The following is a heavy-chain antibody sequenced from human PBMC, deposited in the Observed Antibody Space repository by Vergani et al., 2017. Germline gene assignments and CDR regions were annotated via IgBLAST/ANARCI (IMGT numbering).Heavy chain of an antibody. CDR1: GITFKNAW. J-gene: IGHJ4*02. D-gene: IGHD4-11*01. V-gene: IGHV3-15*01. Sequence: EVQVVESGGGLIKPGGSLRRSCVVSGITFKNAWINWVRQAPGKGLEWSGRIRSKNDGGTADYAAPLKGRFTISRDDSKDSAFLLVNNLKTEDTAVYFCYTDYHDYWGQGTLVTVSS. CDR3: YTDYHDY. CDR2: IRSKNDGGTA.